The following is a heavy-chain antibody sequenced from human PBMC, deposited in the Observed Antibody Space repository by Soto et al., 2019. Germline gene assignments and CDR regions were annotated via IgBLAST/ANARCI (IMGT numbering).Heavy chain of an antibody. Sequence: GASVKVSCKASGYTFSDYGIHWVRQAPGQGLEWMGWISGYNGNTNYAQKVQGRVTMTADTSTRTAYMELRSLRSDDTAMYYCARERDDRSWSSAEYIQHWGQGTLVTVSS. D-gene: IGHD6-13*01. CDR1: GYTFSDYG. CDR2: ISGYNGNT. V-gene: IGHV1-18*01. CDR3: ARERDDRSWSSAEYIQH. J-gene: IGHJ1*01.